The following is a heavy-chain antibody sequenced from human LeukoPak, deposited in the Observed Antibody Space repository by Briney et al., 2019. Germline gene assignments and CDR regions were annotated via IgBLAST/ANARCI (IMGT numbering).Heavy chain of an antibody. J-gene: IGHJ4*02. V-gene: IGHV3-15*01. D-gene: IGHD3-10*01. Sequence: PGGSLRLSCVASGFTFRSSWMNWVRQAPGRGLEWVGRIKSKTDGGTTDYAAPVKGRFTISRDDSKTTLYLQMNSLQTEDTAVYYCTTDQVVRGVTYDYWGQGTLVTVSS. CDR2: IKSKTDGGTT. CDR3: TTDQVVRGVTYDY. CDR1: GFTFRSSW.